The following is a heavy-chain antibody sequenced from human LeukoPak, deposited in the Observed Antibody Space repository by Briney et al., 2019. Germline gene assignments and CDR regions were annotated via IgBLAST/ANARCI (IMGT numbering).Heavy chain of an antibody. V-gene: IGHV1-2*02. J-gene: IGHJ4*02. Sequence: ASVKVSCKASGDTFTDHYVQWVRQAPGQGLEWMAWITPSGRGANSAQKFQGRLTLSRDTSISTVYMELTRLTSDDTAIYYCARQDEAGYYFDYWGQGTLVTVSS. CDR1: GDTFTDHY. CDR3: ARQDEAGYYFDY. CDR2: ITPSGRGA.